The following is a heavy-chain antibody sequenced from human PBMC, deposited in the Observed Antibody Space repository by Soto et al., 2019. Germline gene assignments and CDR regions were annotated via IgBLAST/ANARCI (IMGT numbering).Heavy chain of an antibody. CDR3: ARGARDFDY. J-gene: IGHJ4*02. V-gene: IGHV3-33*01. Sequence: GGSLRLSCAASGFTFDTYVMHWVRQAPGRGLEWVALIWYDGGNKYYADSVKGRFTISRDNSKNTLYLQMNSLRAEDTAVYYCARGARDFDYWGQGTLVTVSS. CDR2: IWYDGGNK. D-gene: IGHD3-16*01. CDR1: GFTFDTYV.